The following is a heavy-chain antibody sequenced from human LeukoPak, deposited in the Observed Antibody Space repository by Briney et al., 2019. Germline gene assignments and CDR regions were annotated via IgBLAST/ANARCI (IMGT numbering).Heavy chain of an antibody. J-gene: IGHJ4*02. CDR1: GLTFSSYW. Sequence: GGSLRLSCAASGLTFSSYWMSWVRQAPGKGLEWVANIRQDGSEKYYVDSVKGRFTISRDNAKNSLYLQMNSLRAEDTAVYYCARDRGYSSGFFKLDYWGQGTLVTVSS. V-gene: IGHV3-7*01. CDR2: IRQDGSEK. D-gene: IGHD6-19*01. CDR3: ARDRGYSSGFFKLDY.